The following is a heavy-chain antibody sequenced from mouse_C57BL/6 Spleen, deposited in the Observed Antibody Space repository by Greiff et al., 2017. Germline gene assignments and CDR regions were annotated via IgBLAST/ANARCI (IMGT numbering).Heavy chain of an antibody. CDR1: GYTFTDYE. J-gene: IGHJ4*01. V-gene: IGHV1-15*01. Sequence: VQLVESGAELVRPGASVTLSCKASGYTFTDYEMHWVKQTPVHGLEWIGDIDPETGGTSYNQKFKGKAILTADKSSSTAYLEHRSLTSEDSAVYYCTIFYECEGYALGYWGQGTSVTVSS. CDR2: IDPETGGT. CDR3: TIFYECEGYALGY. D-gene: IGHD2-4*01.